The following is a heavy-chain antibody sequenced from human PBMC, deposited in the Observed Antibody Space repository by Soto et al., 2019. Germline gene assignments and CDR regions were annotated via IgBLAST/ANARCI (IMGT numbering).Heavy chain of an antibody. D-gene: IGHD2-2*01. J-gene: IGHJ3*02. CDR3: AKDRAGRSRIVVVPAANTGYKDAFDI. CDR2: ISGSGGST. V-gene: IGHV3-23*01. CDR1: GFTFSSYA. Sequence: EVQLLESGGGLVQPGGSLRLSCAASGFTFSSYAMSWVRQAPGKGLEWVSAISGSGGSTYYADSVKGRFTISRDNSKNTLYLQMNSLRAEDTAVYYCAKDRAGRSRIVVVPAANTGYKDAFDIWGQGTMVTVSS.